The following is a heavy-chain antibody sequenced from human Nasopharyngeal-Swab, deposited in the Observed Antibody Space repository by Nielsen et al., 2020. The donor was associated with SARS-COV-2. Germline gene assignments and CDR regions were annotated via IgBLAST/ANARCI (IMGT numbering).Heavy chain of an antibody. J-gene: IGHJ4*02. D-gene: IGHD3-10*01. CDR3: ATINYFHHRSFSFEY. V-gene: IGHV1-69*04. Sequence: SVKVSCKASGGTFSNHGISWVRQAPGQGLEWVGRVIPILNTSNYALKFQGRVSVTAEKSTNTAYMELSSLRSEDTAVYYCATINYFHHRSFSFEYWGQGSLVTVSS. CDR2: VIPILNTS. CDR1: GGTFSNHG.